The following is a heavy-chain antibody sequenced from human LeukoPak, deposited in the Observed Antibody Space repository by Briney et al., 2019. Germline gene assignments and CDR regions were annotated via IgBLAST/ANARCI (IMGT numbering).Heavy chain of an antibody. D-gene: IGHD1-26*01. J-gene: IGHJ4*02. CDR2: ISHDGTTK. CDR3: ARARGRWHLLPLDF. Sequence: GGSLRPSCAASGFSFSNFAIHWVRQAPGKGLEWLAVISHDGTTKYYADSVKGRFTISRDNSNNSLSLQMNSLSAEDTAVYYCARARGRWHLLPLDFWGQGTLVTVSS. CDR1: GFSFSNFA. V-gene: IGHV3-30*04.